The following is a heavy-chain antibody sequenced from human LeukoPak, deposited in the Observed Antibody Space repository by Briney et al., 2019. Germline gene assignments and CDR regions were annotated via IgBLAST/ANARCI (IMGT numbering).Heavy chain of an antibody. D-gene: IGHD3-22*01. CDR3: ARPETYYYDSPAGAFDI. CDR2: IIPILGIA. Sequence: ASVKVSCKASGGTFSSYAISWVRQAPGQGLEWMGRIIPILGIANYAQKFQGRVTITADKSTSTAYMELSSLRSEDTAVYYCARPETYYYDSPAGAFDIWGQGTMVTVSS. CDR1: GGTFSSYA. V-gene: IGHV1-69*04. J-gene: IGHJ3*02.